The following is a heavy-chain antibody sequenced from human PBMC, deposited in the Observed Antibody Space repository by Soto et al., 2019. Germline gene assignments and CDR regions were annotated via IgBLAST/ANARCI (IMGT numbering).Heavy chain of an antibody. J-gene: IGHJ3*02. V-gene: IGHV4-39*01. CDR1: GGSISSSSYY. D-gene: IGHD3-10*01. Sequence: QLQLQESGPGLVKPSETLSLTCTVSGGSISSSSYYWGWIRQPPGKGLEWIGSIYYSGSTYYNPSLKSCVTLPVDTSKNQFSLKLDPVTAADTAVYYCASPRPGGLWFVAVDAFDIWGQGTMVTVSS. CDR3: ASPRPGGLWFVAVDAFDI. CDR2: IYYSGST.